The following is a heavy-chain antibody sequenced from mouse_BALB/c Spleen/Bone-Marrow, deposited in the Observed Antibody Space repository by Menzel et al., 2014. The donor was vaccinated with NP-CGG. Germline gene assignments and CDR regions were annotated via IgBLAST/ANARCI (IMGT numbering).Heavy chain of an antibody. CDR1: GFDFSSYW. D-gene: IGHD1-1*01. V-gene: IGHV4-1*02. CDR3: ARLGYYGAMDY. CDR2: INPDSSTI. J-gene: IGHJ4*01. Sequence: EVMLVESGGGLVQPGGSLKLSCAASGFDFSSYWMSWVRQAPGKGLEWIGEINPDSSTINYTPSLKDKFIISRDNAKNTPYLQMSKVRSEDTALYYCARLGYYGAMDYWGQGTSVTVSS.